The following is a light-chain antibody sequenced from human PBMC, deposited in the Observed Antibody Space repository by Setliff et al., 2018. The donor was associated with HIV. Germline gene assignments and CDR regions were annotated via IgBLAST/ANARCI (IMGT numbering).Light chain of an antibody. CDR2: DVT. V-gene: IGLV2-14*03. CDR1: GSGVGTSKY. CDR3: SIHRSRGYG. J-gene: IGLJ1*01. Sequence: QSALTQPASVSGSPGQSITISCTGTGSGVGTSKYVSWYQQHPGKAPKLIIYDVTTRPSGVSNRFSGSKSGNTASLTISGLQAEDEADYYCSIHRSRGYGFGTGTKVTVL.